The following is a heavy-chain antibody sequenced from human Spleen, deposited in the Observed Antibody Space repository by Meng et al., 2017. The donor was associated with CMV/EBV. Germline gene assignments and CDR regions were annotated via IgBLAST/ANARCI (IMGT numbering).Heavy chain of an antibody. CDR3: ARSDYYDRNDAFDI. CDR1: RCTFTGYY. CDR2: INPNSGGT. D-gene: IGHD3-22*01. V-gene: IGHV1-2*02. J-gene: IGHJ3*02. Sequence: ASVKVSCKASRCTFTGYYMHWVRQAPGQGLEWMGWINPNSGGTNYAQKFQGRVTMTRDTSISTAYMELSRLRSDDTAVYYCARSDYYDRNDAFDIWGQGTMVTVSS.